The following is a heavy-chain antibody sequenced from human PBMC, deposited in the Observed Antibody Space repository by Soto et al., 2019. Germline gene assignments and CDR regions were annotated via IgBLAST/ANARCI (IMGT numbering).Heavy chain of an antibody. J-gene: IGHJ4*02. V-gene: IGHV3-30-3*01. Sequence: PGGSLRLSCAASGFTFSSYAMHWVRQAPGKGLEWVAVISYDGSNKYYADSVKGRFTISRDNSKNTLYLQMNSLRAEDTAVYYCARIGGYSYYYDNSDPSPRWGQGTLVTVSS. D-gene: IGHD3-22*01. CDR1: GFTFSSYA. CDR2: ISYDGSNK. CDR3: ARIGGYSYYYDNSDPSPR.